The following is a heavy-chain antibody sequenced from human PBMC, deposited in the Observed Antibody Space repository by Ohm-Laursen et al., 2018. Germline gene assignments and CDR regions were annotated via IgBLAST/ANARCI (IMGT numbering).Heavy chain of an antibody. J-gene: IGHJ6*02. CDR3: ASQYYDFWSGLNDYYYGMDV. D-gene: IGHD3-3*01. CDR2: ISAYNGNT. Sequence: ASVKVSCKASGYTFTSYGISWVRQAPGQGLEWMGWISAYNGNTNYAQKLQGRVTMTTDTSTSTVYMELSSLRSEDTAVYYCASQYYDFWSGLNDYYYGMDVWGQGTTVTVSS. V-gene: IGHV1-18*01. CDR1: GYTFTSYG.